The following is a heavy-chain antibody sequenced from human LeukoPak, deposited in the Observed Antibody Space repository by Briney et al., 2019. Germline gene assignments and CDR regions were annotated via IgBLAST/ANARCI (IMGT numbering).Heavy chain of an antibody. Sequence: GGSLRLSCAASGFTFSSYSMNWVRQAPGKGLEWVSSISSSSSYIYYAGSVKGRFTISRDNAKNSLYLQMNSLRAEDTAVYYCARDTFIAARQRFDYWGQGTLVTVSS. CDR3: ARDTFIAARQRFDY. CDR2: ISSSSSYI. J-gene: IGHJ4*02. V-gene: IGHV3-21*01. CDR1: GFTFSSYS. D-gene: IGHD6-6*01.